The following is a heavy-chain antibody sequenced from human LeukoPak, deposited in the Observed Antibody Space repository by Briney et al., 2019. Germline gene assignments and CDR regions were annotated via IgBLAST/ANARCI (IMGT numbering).Heavy chain of an antibody. J-gene: IGHJ4*02. CDR3: VRGDGWFGELLNFDY. V-gene: IGHV3-30*04. D-gene: IGHD3-10*01. CDR1: GFTFSNYA. Sequence: GGSLRLSCAASGFTFSNYAMHWVRQAPGKGLQWVSVISYEGSKKYYADSVKGRFTISRDNSKNTVHLQMNSLSTEDTAVYYCVRGDGWFGELLNFDYWGQGTLVTVSS. CDR2: ISYEGSKK.